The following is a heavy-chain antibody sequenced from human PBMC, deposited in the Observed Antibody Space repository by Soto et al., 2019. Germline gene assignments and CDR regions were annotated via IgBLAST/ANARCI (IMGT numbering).Heavy chain of an antibody. Sequence: EVQLVESGGGLIQPGGSLRLSCAASGFTVSSNYMTWVRQAPGKGLEWVSAIYSGGSTYYADSVKGRFTISRDNSKNTLYLQMNSLRAEDTAVYYFARARSTAAGLFDYWGLGTLVTVSS. CDR2: IYSGGST. J-gene: IGHJ4*02. CDR1: GFTVSSNY. CDR3: ARARSTAAGLFDY. D-gene: IGHD6-13*01. V-gene: IGHV3-53*01.